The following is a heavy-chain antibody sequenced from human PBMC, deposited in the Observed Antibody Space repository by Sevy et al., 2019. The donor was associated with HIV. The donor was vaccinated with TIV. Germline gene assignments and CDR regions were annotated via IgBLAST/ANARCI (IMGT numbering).Heavy chain of an antibody. Sequence: GGSLRLSCAASGFTFSNYGMHWVRQAPGKGLEWVALIWYDGSSKYYAGSVKGRFTISRDNSKNTLYLQRKSHRAEDTAVDDCVRGADYYDSSGANGDYWGQGTLVTVSS. D-gene: IGHD3-22*01. CDR2: IWYDGSSK. J-gene: IGHJ4*02. CDR3: VRGADYYDSSGANGDY. CDR1: GFTFSNYG. V-gene: IGHV3-33*01.